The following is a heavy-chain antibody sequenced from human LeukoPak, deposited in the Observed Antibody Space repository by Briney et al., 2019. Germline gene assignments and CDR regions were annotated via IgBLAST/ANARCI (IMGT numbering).Heavy chain of an antibody. CDR1: GFTVSSNY. CDR3: ATARSDLIYVY. J-gene: IGHJ4*02. Sequence: GGSLRLSCAASGFTVSSNYMSWVRQAPGKGLEWVSVIYSEGTTYYADSVEGRFTVSRDNSENTLYLQMSSLRAEDTAVYYCATARSDLIYVYWGQGTLVTVSS. V-gene: IGHV3-66*01. D-gene: IGHD3-16*01. CDR2: IYSEGTT.